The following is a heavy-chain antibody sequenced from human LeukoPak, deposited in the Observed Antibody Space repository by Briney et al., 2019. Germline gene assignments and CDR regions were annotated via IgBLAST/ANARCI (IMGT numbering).Heavy chain of an antibody. D-gene: IGHD1-26*01. CDR2: IDFHGSDT. Sequence: GGSLRLSCTASGFTFSNYWMHWVRQAPGKGLLWVSRIDFHGSDTGYADSVKGRFTISRDNAKNTLYLQMNSLRAEDTAMYYCARGNSGSYPLNYWGQGTLVTVSS. CDR1: GFTFSNYW. J-gene: IGHJ4*02. CDR3: ARGNSGSYPLNY. V-gene: IGHV3-74*01.